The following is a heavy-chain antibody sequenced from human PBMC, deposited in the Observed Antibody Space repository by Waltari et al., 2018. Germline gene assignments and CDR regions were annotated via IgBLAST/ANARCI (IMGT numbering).Heavy chain of an antibody. D-gene: IGHD6-6*01. CDR1: GFNFSSYG. Sequence: QVQLVESGGGVVQPGGSLRLSCAASGFNFSSYGMHWVRQAPGKGLEWVAFIRYDGSNKYYADSVKGRFTISRDNSKNTLYLQMNSLRAEDTAVYYCAKGDPYSSSHFDYWGQGTLVTVSS. V-gene: IGHV3-30*02. CDR3: AKGDPYSSSHFDY. CDR2: IRYDGSNK. J-gene: IGHJ4*02.